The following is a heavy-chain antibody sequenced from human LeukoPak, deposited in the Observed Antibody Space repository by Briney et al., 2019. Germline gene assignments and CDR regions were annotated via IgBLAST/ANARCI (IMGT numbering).Heavy chain of an antibody. Sequence: GGSLRLSCAASGFTFSSYEMNWVRQAPGKGLEWVSYISSSGSTIYYADSVKGRFTISRDNAKNSLYLQMNSLRAEDTAVYYCAREYSSGWYAHDAFDIWGQGTMVTVSS. J-gene: IGHJ3*02. D-gene: IGHD6-19*01. CDR2: ISSSGSTI. CDR1: GFTFSSYE. V-gene: IGHV3-48*03. CDR3: AREYSSGWYAHDAFDI.